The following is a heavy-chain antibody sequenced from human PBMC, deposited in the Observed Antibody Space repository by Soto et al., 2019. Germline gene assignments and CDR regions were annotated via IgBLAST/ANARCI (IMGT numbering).Heavy chain of an antibody. V-gene: IGHV3-33*01. CDR2: IWYDGSNK. J-gene: IGHJ4*02. Sequence: GGSLRLSCAASGFTFSSYGMHWVRQAPGKGLEWVAVIWYDGSNKYYADSVKGRFTISRDNSKNTLYLQMNSLRAEDTAVYYCCSTVTTGGNGLDYWGQGTLVTVSS. CDR3: CSTVTTGGNGLDY. D-gene: IGHD4-17*01. CDR1: GFTFSSYG.